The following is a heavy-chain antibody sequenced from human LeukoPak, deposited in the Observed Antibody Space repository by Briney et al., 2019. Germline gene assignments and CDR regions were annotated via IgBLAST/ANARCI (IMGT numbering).Heavy chain of an antibody. CDR1: GFTFSSYA. Sequence: PGGSLRLSCAASGFTFSSYAMSWVRQAPGKGLEWVSATSGSGGSTYYADSVKGRFTISRDNSKNTLYLQMNSLRAEDTAVYYCARGVAAAGTIYEGYFDYWGQGTLVTVSS. D-gene: IGHD6-13*01. CDR3: ARGVAAAGTIYEGYFDY. CDR2: TSGSGGST. V-gene: IGHV3-23*01. J-gene: IGHJ4*02.